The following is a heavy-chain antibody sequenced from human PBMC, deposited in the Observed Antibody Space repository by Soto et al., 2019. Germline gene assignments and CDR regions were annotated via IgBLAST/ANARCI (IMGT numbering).Heavy chain of an antibody. D-gene: IGHD3-3*01. CDR2: IYYSGST. J-gene: IGHJ4*02. CDR3: ARSRITIFGVVIQYYFDY. Sequence: QLQLQESGPGLVKPSETLSLTCTVSGGSISSSSYYWGWIRQPPGKGLEWIGRIYYSGSTYYNPSLKSRVTISVDTSKNQFSLKLSSVTAADTAVYYCARSRITIFGVVIQYYFDYWGQGTLVTVSS. CDR1: GGSISSSSYY. V-gene: IGHV4-39*01.